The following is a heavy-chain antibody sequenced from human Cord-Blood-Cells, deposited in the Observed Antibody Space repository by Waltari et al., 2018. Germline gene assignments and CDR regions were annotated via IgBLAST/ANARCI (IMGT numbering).Heavy chain of an antibody. CDR1: GFNFLSFG. J-gene: IGHJ4*02. CDR2: ISYDGSNK. D-gene: IGHD1-26*01. Sequence: QVQLVESGGGVVQPGRSLRLCSAACGFNFLSFGMHWVRQAPGKGLEWVAVISYDGSNKYYADSVKGRFTISRDNSKNTLYLQMNSLRAEDTAVYYCAKGHLGATDYWGQGTLVTVSS. CDR3: AKGHLGATDY. V-gene: IGHV3-30*18.